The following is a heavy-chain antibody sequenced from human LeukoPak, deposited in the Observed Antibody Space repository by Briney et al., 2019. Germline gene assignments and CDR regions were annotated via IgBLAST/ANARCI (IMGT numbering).Heavy chain of an antibody. J-gene: IGHJ6*03. V-gene: IGHV1-18*01. CDR2: ISAYNGNT. Sequence: GASVKVSCKASGYTFTSYGISWVRQAPGQGLEWMGWISAYNGNTNYAQKLQGRVTMTTDTSTSTAYMELRSLRSDDTAVYYCAREGNEYNWKDNYYYYYMDVWGKGTTVTVSS. CDR3: AREGNEYNWKDNYYYYYMDV. D-gene: IGHD1-20*01. CDR1: GYTFTSYG.